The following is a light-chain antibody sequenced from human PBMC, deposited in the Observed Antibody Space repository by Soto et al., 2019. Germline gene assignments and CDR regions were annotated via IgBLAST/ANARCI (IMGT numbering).Light chain of an antibody. J-gene: IGLJ1*01. CDR3: SSYAGSINFYV. CDR1: SSDVGGYNY. Sequence: LTQPPSASGSPGQSVTISCTGTSSDVGGYNYVSWYQQFPGKAPKLMIYDVSERPSGVPDRFSGSKSGNTASLTVSGLQAEDEADYYCSSYAGSINFYVFGTGTKVTVL. V-gene: IGLV2-8*01. CDR2: DVS.